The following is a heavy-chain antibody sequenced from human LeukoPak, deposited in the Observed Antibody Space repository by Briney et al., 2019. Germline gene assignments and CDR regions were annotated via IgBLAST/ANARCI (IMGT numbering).Heavy chain of an antibody. D-gene: IGHD1-1*01. Sequence: GGSLRLSCAASGFTFSSYEMNWVRQAPGKGLEWVSYISSSGSTIYYADSVKGRFTISRDNAKNLLYLQMNSLRVEDTAIYYCARDAGGRTQREGWFDPWGQGTLVTVSS. V-gene: IGHV3-48*03. CDR1: GFTFSSYE. J-gene: IGHJ5*02. CDR2: ISSSGSTI. CDR3: ARDAGGRTQREGWFDP.